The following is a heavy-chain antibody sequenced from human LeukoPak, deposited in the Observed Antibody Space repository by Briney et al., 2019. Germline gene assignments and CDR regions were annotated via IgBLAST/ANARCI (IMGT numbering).Heavy chain of an antibody. CDR3: ARMDRGAYNSPYYFDY. D-gene: IGHD5-24*01. V-gene: IGHV3-48*02. J-gene: IGHJ4*02. Sequence: GGSLRLSCAASGFTFSSYSMNWVRHPPGKGLQWVSYISSSGTTIYYADSVKGRFTISRDNVKNSLYLQMDSLRDEDTAIYYCARMDRGAYNSPYYFDYWGQGTLVTVSS. CDR2: ISSSGTTI. CDR1: GFTFSSYS.